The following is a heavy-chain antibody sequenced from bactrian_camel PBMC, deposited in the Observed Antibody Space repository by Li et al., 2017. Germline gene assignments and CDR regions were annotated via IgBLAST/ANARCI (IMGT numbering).Heavy chain of an antibody. J-gene: IGHJ4*01. V-gene: IGHV3S55*01. CDR3: AVENWEGRAACSTLRMRF. CDR2: VLSQGDT. CDR1: GHTASSYR. Sequence: QLVESGGGSVQAGGSLRLSCAASGHTASSYRMGWFRQVPGKEREGVAHVLSQGDTIYADSVKGRFTFSQDNAKNTLYLQMNGLKPEDTAMYYCAVENWEGRAACSTLRMRFWGQGTQVTVS. D-gene: IGHD7*01.